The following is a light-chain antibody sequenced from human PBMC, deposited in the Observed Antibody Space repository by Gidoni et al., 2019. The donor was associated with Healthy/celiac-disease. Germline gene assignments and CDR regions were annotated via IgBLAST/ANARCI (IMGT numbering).Light chain of an antibody. CDR3: QQRSNWPPGG. V-gene: IGKV3-11*01. CDR1: QSVSSY. CDR2: DAS. Sequence: EIVLTQSPATLSLSPGERATLPCRASQSVSSYLAWYQQKPGQAPRLLIYDASNMATGIPARFSGSGSGTDFTLTISSLEPEDFAVYYCQQRSNWPPGGFGPXTKVDIK. J-gene: IGKJ3*01.